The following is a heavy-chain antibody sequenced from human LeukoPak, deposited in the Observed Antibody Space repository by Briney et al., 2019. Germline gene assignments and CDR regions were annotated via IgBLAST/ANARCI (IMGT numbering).Heavy chain of an antibody. D-gene: IGHD5-12*01. V-gene: IGHV5-51*01. CDR1: EYDFANYW. CDR2: AHPATSII. CDR3: AIDSGYSRRYYYYYYGMDV. J-gene: IGHJ6*02. Sequence: GESLKISCKGPEYDFANYWIGWVRQTPGRGLEWMGIAHPATSIIHYGPSFQGQVTISADKSISTAYLQWSSLKASDTAMYYCAIDSGYSRRYYYYYYGMDVWGQGTTVTVSS.